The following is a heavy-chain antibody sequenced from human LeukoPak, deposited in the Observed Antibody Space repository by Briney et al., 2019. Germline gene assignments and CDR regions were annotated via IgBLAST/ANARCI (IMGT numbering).Heavy chain of an antibody. CDR3: ARDRGAVAAYYFDY. CDR2: ISYDGSNK. CDR1: GFTFGSYA. Sequence: GGSLRLSCAASGFTFGSYAMHWVRQAPGKGLEWVAVISYDGSNKYYADSVKGRFTISRDNSKNTLYLQMNSLRAEDTAVYYCARDRGAVAAYYFDYWGQGTLVTVSS. J-gene: IGHJ4*02. D-gene: IGHD6-19*01. V-gene: IGHV3-30-3*01.